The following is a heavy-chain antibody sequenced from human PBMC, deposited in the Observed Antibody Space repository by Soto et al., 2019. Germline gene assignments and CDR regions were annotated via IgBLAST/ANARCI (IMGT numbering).Heavy chain of an antibody. CDR3: ARVPYDISGYGYFHF. Sequence: GGSLRLSCAASGFTFSDYYMSWIRQAPGKGLEWVSYIGSSDSTIDYADSVKGRFTISRDNAKNSLYLQMNALRAEDTAVYYCARVPYDISGYGYFHFWGQGALVTVSS. CDR2: IGSSDSTI. CDR1: GFTFSDYY. D-gene: IGHD3-22*01. J-gene: IGHJ4*02. V-gene: IGHV3-11*01.